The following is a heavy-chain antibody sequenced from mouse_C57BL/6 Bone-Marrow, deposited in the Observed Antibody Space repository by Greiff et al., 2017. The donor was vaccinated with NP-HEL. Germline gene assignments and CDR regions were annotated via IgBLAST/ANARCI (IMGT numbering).Heavy chain of an antibody. CDR3: ARSAAQATLYFDY. Sequence: VQLQQPGAELVRPGTSVKLSCKASGYTFTSYWMHWVKQRPGQGLEWIGVIDPSDSYTNYNQQFKGKATLTVDTSSSTAYMQLSSLTSEDSAVYYCARSAAQATLYFDYWGQGTTLTVSS. CDR2: IDPSDSYT. V-gene: IGHV1-59*01. CDR1: GYTFTSYW. D-gene: IGHD3-2*02. J-gene: IGHJ2*01.